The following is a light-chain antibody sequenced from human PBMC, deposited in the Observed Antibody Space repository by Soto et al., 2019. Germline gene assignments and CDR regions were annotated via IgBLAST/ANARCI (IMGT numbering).Light chain of an antibody. CDR3: HQADGFPVT. CDR1: QNIISW. V-gene: IGKV1-12*01. J-gene: IGKJ5*01. Sequence: DIQMTQSPSTVSASVGDRVTITCRASQNIISWLAWYQQQPGRAPKLLIYAASILQSVVPSRFSGSGSGTDFTLTINSLQPEDFATYYCHQADGFPVTFGQGTRLEIK. CDR2: AAS.